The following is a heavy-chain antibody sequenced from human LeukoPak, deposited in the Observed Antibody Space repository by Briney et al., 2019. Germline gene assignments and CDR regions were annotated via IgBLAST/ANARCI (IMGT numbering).Heavy chain of an antibody. D-gene: IGHD1-26*01. Sequence: GGSLRLSCAASGFTFSSYSMNWVRQAPGKGLEWVSSISSSSSYIYYADSVKGRFTISRDNAKNSLYLQMNSLRAEDTAVYYCARDAPGSYSPHFDYWGQGTLVTVSS. J-gene: IGHJ4*02. CDR3: ARDAPGSYSPHFDY. CDR1: GFTFSSYS. V-gene: IGHV3-21*01. CDR2: ISSSSSYI.